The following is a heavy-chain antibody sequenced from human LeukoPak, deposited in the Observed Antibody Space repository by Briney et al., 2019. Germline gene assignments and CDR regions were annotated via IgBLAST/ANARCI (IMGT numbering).Heavy chain of an antibody. J-gene: IGHJ4*01. CDR2: MYYDGSS. CDR3: ARRSDSGSDDGEDYFDY. V-gene: IGHV4-39*01. Sequence: SETLSLACTVSGGSINSGTFYWGWIRQPPGKGLEWIGSMYYDGSSYYNPSLKSRVTTSVDTSKNQFSLKLTSVTAADTAVYFCARRSDSGSDDGEDYFDYWGQEPWSPSPQ. D-gene: IGHD1-26*01. CDR1: GGSINSGTFY.